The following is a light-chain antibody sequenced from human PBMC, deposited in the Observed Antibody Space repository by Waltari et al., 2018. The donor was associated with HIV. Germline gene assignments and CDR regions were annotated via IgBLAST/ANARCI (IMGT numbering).Light chain of an antibody. CDR2: EVS. CDR3: SSYTTSSALV. Sequence: QSALTQPASVSGSPGQSITISCPGTSSDVGGYHYVSWYQQHPGKAPKLMIYEVSNRPSGISNRFSGSKSGNTASLTISGLQAEDEADYYCSSYTTSSALVFGGGTNLTVL. J-gene: IGLJ2*01. CDR1: SSDVGGYHY. V-gene: IGLV2-14*01.